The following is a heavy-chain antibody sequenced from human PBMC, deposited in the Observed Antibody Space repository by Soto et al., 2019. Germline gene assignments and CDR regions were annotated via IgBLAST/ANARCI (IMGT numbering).Heavy chain of an antibody. CDR1: GDTFTSYY. J-gene: IGHJ4*02. Sequence: ASVKVSCKAPGDTFTSYYMHWVRQAPGHGLEWMGVINPNGGSTRFAQKFQGRVTITRDTSASTAYMELSSLRSEDTAVYYCARSGRTVISSFLIDYWGQGTLVTVSS. CDR3: ARSGRTVISSFLIDY. V-gene: IGHV1-46*01. CDR2: INPNGGST. D-gene: IGHD4-17*01.